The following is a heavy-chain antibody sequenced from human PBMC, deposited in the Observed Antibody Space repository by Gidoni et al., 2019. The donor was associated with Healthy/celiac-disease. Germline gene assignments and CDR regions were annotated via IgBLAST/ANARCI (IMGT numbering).Heavy chain of an antibody. CDR2: ISWNSGSI. V-gene: IGHV3-9*01. D-gene: IGHD6-6*01. CDR3: AKGGAARPSYYYYYMDV. CDR1: GFTFDDYA. J-gene: IGHJ6*03. Sequence: EVQLVESGGGLVPPGRSLRLSCAASGFTFDDYAMHWVRQAPGKGLEWVSGISWNSGSIGYADSVKGRFTISRDNAKNSLYLQMNSLRAEDTALYYCAKGGAARPSYYYYYMDVWGKGTTVTVSS.